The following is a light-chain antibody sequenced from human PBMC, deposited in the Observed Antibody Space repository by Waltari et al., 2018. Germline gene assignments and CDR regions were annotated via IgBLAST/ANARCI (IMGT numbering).Light chain of an antibody. Sequence: QSALTQTATVSGSPGQSITISCPGTSSDVGSYNLFSWYQQHPGKAPTLIIYDVNKRPSGVSNRFSGSKSGNTASLTISGLQAADEADYYCCSYAGSAISVFGGGTRLTVL. J-gene: IGLJ3*02. V-gene: IGLV2-23*02. CDR3: CSYAGSAISV. CDR2: DVN. CDR1: SSDVGSYNL.